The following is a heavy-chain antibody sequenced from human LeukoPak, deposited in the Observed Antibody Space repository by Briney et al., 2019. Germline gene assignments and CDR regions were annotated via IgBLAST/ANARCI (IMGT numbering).Heavy chain of an antibody. D-gene: IGHD4-11*01. Sequence: PSQTLSLTCAVSGGSISSGGYSWSWIRQPPGEGLEWIGYIYHSGSTYYNPSLKSRVTISVDRSKNQFSLKLSSVTAADTAVYYCARSYGNYVGTFDYWGQGTLVTVSS. CDR2: IYHSGST. CDR3: ARSYGNYVGTFDY. V-gene: IGHV4-30-2*01. J-gene: IGHJ4*02. CDR1: GGSISSGGYS.